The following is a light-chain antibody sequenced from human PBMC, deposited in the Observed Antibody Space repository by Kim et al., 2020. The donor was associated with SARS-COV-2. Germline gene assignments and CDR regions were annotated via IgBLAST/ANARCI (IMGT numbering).Light chain of an antibody. Sequence: DIQMTQSPSSLSASVGDRVTITCQAHQDISHFLNWYQQKPGKAPTLLIYAASNLETGVPSRFSVSGSGTHFTFTISSLQPEDIATYYCQQFDMFPLTFGGRTKVDIK. CDR1: QDISHF. V-gene: IGKV1-33*01. CDR3: QQFDMFPLT. J-gene: IGKJ4*01. CDR2: AAS.